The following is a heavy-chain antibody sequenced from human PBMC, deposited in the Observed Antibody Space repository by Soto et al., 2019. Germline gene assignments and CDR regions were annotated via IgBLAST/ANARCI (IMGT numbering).Heavy chain of an antibody. CDR3: AKSNGAGRGYSGYDSWLGGWGVDY. CDR2: ISGSGGST. D-gene: IGHD5-12*01. CDR1: GFTFSSYA. V-gene: IGHV3-23*01. J-gene: IGHJ4*02. Sequence: GGSLRLSCAASGFTFSSYAMSWVRQAPGKGLEWVSAISGSGGSTYYADSVKGRFTISRDNSKNTLYLQMNSLRAEDTAVYYCAKSNGAGRGYSGYDSWLGGWGVDYWGQGTLVTVSS.